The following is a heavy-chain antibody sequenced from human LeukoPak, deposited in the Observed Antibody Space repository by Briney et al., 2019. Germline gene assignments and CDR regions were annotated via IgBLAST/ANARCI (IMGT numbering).Heavy chain of an antibody. V-gene: IGHV4-59*01. CDR3: ARALYGDYGPNFDY. CDR2: IYYSGST. J-gene: IGHJ4*02. Sequence: LETLSLTCTVSGGPISSYYWSWIRQPPGKGLEWIGYIYYSGSTNYNPSLKSRVTISVDTSKNQFSLKLSSVTAADTAVYYCARALYGDYGPNFDYWGQGTLVTVSS. D-gene: IGHD4-17*01. CDR1: GGPISSYY.